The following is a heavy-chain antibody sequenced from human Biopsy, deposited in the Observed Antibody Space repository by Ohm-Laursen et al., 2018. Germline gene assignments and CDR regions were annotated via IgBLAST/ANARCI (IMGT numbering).Heavy chain of an antibody. J-gene: IGHJ3*01. CDR2: ISDTGTT. V-gene: IGHV4-61*08. D-gene: IGHD3-3*01. Sequence: GTPSLTCTVSGGSIGGSGDYWSWIRQPPGKGLEWIGYISDTGTTNYNPPLRGRVAMSVDTSKNQFSLQLTSVTAADTAMFFCARLFRLDDYWNDDPPDGFDVWGQGTMVTVSS. CDR3: ARLFRLDDYWNDDPPDGFDV. CDR1: GGSIGGSGDY.